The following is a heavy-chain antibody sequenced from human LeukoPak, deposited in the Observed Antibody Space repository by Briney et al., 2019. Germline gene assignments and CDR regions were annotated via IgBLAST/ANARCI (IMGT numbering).Heavy chain of an antibody. CDR3: ARGTYYYYYMDV. Sequence: SVKVSCKASGGTFSSYAISWVRQAPGQGLEWMGGIIPILGTANYAQKFQGRVTITADESTSTAYMELSSLRSEDTAVYYCARGTYYYYYMDVWGKGTTVTVSS. CDR2: IIPILGTA. V-gene: IGHV1-69*13. CDR1: GGTFSSYA. J-gene: IGHJ6*03.